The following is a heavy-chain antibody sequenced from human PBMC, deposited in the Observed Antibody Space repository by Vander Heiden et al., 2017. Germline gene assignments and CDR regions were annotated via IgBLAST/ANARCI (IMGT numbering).Heavy chain of an antibody. D-gene: IGHD6-19*01. CDR3: ARGKVAGYYFDY. Sequence: EVQLVESGGGLVKPGGSLRLSCAASGFTFSSYSMNWVRQAPGKGLEWVSSISSSSSYIYYADAVKGRFTISRDNAKNSLYLKMKSLRAEDTAVYYCARGKVAGYYFDYWGQGTLVTVSS. CDR1: GFTFSSYS. V-gene: IGHV3-21*01. CDR2: ISSSSSYI. J-gene: IGHJ4*02.